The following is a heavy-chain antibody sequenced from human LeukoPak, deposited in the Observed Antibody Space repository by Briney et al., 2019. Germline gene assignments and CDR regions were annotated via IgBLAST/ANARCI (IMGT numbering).Heavy chain of an antibody. J-gene: IGHJ5*02. CDR3: ARDNYYGSGEDWFDP. CDR1: GFTFSNYG. Sequence: GRSLRLSCAASGFTFSNYGMHWVRQAPGKGLEWVAVIWYDGSNKYYADSVKGRFTISRDNSKNTLYLQMNSLRAEDTAVYYCARDNYYGSGEDWFDPWGQGTLVTVSS. D-gene: IGHD3-10*01. V-gene: IGHV3-33*01. CDR2: IWYDGSNK.